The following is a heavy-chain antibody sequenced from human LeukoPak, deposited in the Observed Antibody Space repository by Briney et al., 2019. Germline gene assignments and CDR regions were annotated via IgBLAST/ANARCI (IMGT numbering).Heavy chain of an antibody. J-gene: IGHJ6*03. CDR1: GFTFSNYW. D-gene: IGHD1-1*01. CDR2: IQQHGSET. Sequence: GGSLRLSCEGSGFTFSNYWMSWVRQAPGKGLEWVANIQQHGSETYYGDSVKGRFTISRDNAKNSLYLQMNSLRAEDTAVFYCARELAAPYYYYMDVWGKGTTVTVSS. CDR3: ARELAAPYYYYMDV. V-gene: IGHV3-7*01.